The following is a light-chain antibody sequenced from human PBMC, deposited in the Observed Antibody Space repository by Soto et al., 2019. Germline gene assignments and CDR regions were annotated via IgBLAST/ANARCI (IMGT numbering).Light chain of an antibody. V-gene: IGLV2-8*01. Sequence: QSALTQPPSASGSPGQSVTISCTGTSSDVGGYNYVSWYQQHPGKAPKLMIYEVSKRPSGVPDRFSGSKSGNTASLTVSGLQAEDEADYYCSSYAGSNNVYVFGPGTKVTVL. CDR1: SSDVGGYNY. CDR3: SSYAGSNNVYV. CDR2: EVS. J-gene: IGLJ1*01.